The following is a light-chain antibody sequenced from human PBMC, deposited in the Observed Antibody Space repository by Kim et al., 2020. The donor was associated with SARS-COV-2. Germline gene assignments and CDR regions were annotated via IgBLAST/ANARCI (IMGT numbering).Light chain of an antibody. CDR3: QQSYITPFT. Sequence: ASVGDRVTITCRTTQRSSSHLNWYQQKPGRAPKLLISAASTLQGGVPSRFSGSGSETDFTLTISSLQPEDFATYFCQQSYITPFTFGPGTKVDIK. CDR2: AAS. CDR1: QRSSSH. J-gene: IGKJ3*01. V-gene: IGKV1-39*01.